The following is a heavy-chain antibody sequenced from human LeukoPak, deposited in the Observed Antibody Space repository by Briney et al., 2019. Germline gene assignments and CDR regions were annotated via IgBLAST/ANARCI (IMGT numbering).Heavy chain of an antibody. Sequence: GGSLRPSCAASGFTFSTYWMHWVRQTPGKGLAWVSRVNPDGSRINYADSVKGRFTISRDNAKSTLYLQMKSVTAEDTAVYYCATAGNYRFDNWGQGILVTVSS. D-gene: IGHD5-24*01. J-gene: IGHJ5*02. CDR1: GFTFSTYW. CDR2: VNPDGSRI. V-gene: IGHV3-74*01. CDR3: ATAGNYRFDN.